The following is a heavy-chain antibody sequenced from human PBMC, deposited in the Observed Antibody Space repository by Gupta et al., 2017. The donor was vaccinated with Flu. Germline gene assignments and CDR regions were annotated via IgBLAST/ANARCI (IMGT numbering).Heavy chain of an antibody. D-gene: IGHD3-10*01. CDR2: IYPSGTT. Sequence: QVQLQESGPGLVKPSGTLSLTCAVSGGSLSSGNRWGWVRQPPGKGLEWIGEIYPSGTTNYSPSLKSRVSISIDKSRNQFSLHLNSVTAADTAVYYCARFTYSVSGSHFDYWGRGILVSVSS. CDR1: GGSLSSGNR. V-gene: IGHV4-4*02. J-gene: IGHJ4*02. CDR3: ARFTYSVSGSHFDY.